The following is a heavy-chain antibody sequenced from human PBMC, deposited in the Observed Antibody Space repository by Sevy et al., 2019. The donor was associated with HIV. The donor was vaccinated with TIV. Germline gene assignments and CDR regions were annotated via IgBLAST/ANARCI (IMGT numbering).Heavy chain of an antibody. Sequence: GGSLRLSCTASGFTFGDYAMSWFRQAPGKGLEWVGFIRSKAYGGTTENAATVKGGLTISREDSKSIAYLQMNSLKTEDTAVYYCAITTSYYYDSTIGAFDIWGQGTMVTVSS. D-gene: IGHD3-22*01. V-gene: IGHV3-49*03. CDR1: GFTFGDYA. CDR3: AITTSYYYDSTIGAFDI. J-gene: IGHJ3*02. CDR2: IRSKAYGGTT.